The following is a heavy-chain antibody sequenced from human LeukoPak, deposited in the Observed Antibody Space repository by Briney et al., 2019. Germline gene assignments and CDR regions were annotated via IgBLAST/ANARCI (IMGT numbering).Heavy chain of an antibody. CDR2: INHSGST. CDR3: ARAGLYMTTVTRIFDY. D-gene: IGHD4-17*01. Sequence: PSETLSLTCAVSGGSISSGGYSWSWIRQPPGKGLEWIGEINHSGSTNYNPSLKSRVTISVDTSKNQFSLKLSSVTAADTAVYYCARAGLYMTTVTRIFDYWGQGTLVTVSS. CDR1: GGSISSGGYS. J-gene: IGHJ4*02. V-gene: IGHV4-34*01.